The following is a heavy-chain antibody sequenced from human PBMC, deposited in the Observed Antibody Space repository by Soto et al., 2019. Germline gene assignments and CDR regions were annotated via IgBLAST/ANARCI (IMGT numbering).Heavy chain of an antibody. Sequence: QVQLVQSGAEVKKPGASVKVSCKASGYTFTSYYMHWVRQAPGQGLEWMGIINPSGGSTSYAQKFQGRVTMTRDTSTSTVYMELSSLRSEYTAVYYCARAPWYYYDSSDYFDYWGQGTLVTVSS. CDR2: INPSGGST. CDR3: ARAPWYYYDSSDYFDY. CDR1: GYTFTSYY. D-gene: IGHD3-22*01. J-gene: IGHJ4*02. V-gene: IGHV1-46*01.